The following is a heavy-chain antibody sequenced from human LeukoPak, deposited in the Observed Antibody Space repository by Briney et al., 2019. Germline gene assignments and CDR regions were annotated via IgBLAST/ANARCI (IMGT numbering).Heavy chain of an antibody. Sequence: SAISGSGGSTYYADSVKGRFTISRDNSKNTLYLQMNSLRAEDTAVYYCAKDQQWLVSYTDYWGQGTLVTVSS. J-gene: IGHJ4*02. D-gene: IGHD6-19*01. V-gene: IGHV3-23*01. CDR2: ISGSGGST. CDR3: AKDQQWLVSYTDY.